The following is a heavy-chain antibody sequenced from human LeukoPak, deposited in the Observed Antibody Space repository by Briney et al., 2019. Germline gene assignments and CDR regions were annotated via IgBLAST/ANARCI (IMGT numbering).Heavy chain of an antibody. Sequence: GASVKVSCKASGYTFTGYYMHWVRQAPGQGLEWMGWINPNSGGTNYAQKFQGRVTMTRDTSISTAYMELSRLRSDDTAVYYCARHVTTMVRGVLRIKYYYYYMDVWGKGTTVTISS. V-gene: IGHV1-2*02. D-gene: IGHD3-10*01. J-gene: IGHJ6*03. CDR1: GYTFTGYY. CDR3: ARHVTTMVRGVLRIKYYYYYMDV. CDR2: INPNSGGT.